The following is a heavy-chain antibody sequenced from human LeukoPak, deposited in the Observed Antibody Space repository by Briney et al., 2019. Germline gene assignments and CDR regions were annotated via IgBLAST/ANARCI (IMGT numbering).Heavy chain of an antibody. Sequence: GGSLRLSCAASGFTFSSYAMHWVRQAPGKGLEWVAVISYDGSNEYCADSVKGRFTISRDNSKNTLYLQMNSLRAEDTAVYYCARGAGYCSSTSCYVSPFDYWGQGTLVTVSS. V-gene: IGHV3-30*04. J-gene: IGHJ4*02. CDR2: ISYDGSNE. D-gene: IGHD2-2*01. CDR3: ARGAGYCSSTSCYVSPFDY. CDR1: GFTFSSYA.